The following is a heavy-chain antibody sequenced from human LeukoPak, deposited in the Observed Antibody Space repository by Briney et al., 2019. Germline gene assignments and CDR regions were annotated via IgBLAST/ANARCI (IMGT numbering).Heavy chain of an antibody. J-gene: IGHJ3*02. V-gene: IGHV1-58*01. CDR1: GFTFTSSA. CDR3: ADLWFGGNAFDI. Sequence: SVKVSCKASGFTFTSSAVQWVRQARRQRREWIGWIVVGSGNTNYAQKFQERVTITRDMSTSTAYMELSSLRSEDTAVYYCADLWFGGNAFDIWGQGTMVTVSS. CDR2: IVVGSGNT. D-gene: IGHD3-10*01.